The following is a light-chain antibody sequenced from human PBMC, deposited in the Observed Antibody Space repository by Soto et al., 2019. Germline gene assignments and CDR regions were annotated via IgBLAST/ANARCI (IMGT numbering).Light chain of an antibody. CDR3: QQYGSLWT. Sequence: EIVLTQSPGTLSLSPGEGATLSCRASQSVSSSYIAWYQQRPGQTPRLLTYGASSRATGIPDRFSGSGSGTDFTLTISRLEPEDFAVYYCQQYGSLWTFGQGTKVDIK. J-gene: IGKJ1*01. CDR2: GAS. CDR1: QSVSSSY. V-gene: IGKV3-20*01.